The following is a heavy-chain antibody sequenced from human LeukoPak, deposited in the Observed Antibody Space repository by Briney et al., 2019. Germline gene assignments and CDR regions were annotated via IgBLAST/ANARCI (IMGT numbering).Heavy chain of an antibody. V-gene: IGHV4-38-2*02. J-gene: IGHJ4*02. Sequence: SETLSLTCTVSGYSISSGYYWGWIRQPPGKGLEWIGSIYHSGSTYYNPSLKSRVTISVDTSKNQFSLKLSSVTAADTAVYYCARGKGLTGYFYWGQGTLVTVSS. CDR2: IYHSGST. CDR3: ARGKGLTGYFY. D-gene: IGHD3-9*01. CDR1: GYSISSGYY.